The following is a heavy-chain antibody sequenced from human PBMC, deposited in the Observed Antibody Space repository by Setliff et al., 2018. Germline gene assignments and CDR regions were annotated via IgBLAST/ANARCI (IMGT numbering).Heavy chain of an antibody. CDR2: VFVDGST. CDR3: ARDTSSDWAAWFDP. V-gene: IGHV4-4*07. D-gene: IGHD3-22*01. J-gene: IGHJ5*02. Sequence: SETLSLTCTVSGDSISIYYWSWIRRPAGKGLEWIGRVFVDGSTNYNPSLKSRVTMSVDTSKNQFSLKLTSVTAADTAIYYCARDTSSDWAAWFDPWSQGILVTVSS. CDR1: GDSISIYY.